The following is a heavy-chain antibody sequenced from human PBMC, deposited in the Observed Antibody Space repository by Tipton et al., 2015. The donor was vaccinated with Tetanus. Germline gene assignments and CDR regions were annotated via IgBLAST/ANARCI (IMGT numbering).Heavy chain of an antibody. Sequence: TLSLTCTVSGDSITSFYWSWIRQPPGKGLEWIGYIFYGGTTNYNPSLKSRVTISLDTSKNQFSLQLSSVTAADTAVYYCARDLAVAFGRWGRGPLVTVSS. CDR2: IFYGGTT. J-gene: IGHJ5*02. CDR3: ARDLAVAFGR. V-gene: IGHV4-59*01. CDR1: GDSITSFY. D-gene: IGHD6-19*01.